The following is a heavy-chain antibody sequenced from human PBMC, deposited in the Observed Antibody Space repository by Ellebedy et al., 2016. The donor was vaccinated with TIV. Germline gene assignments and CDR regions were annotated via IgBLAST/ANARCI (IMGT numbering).Heavy chain of an antibody. CDR1: GGTFSSYA. D-gene: IGHD3-10*01. V-gene: IGHV1-69*13. CDR2: IIPIFGTA. Sequence: AASVKVSCKASGGTFSSYAISWVRQAPGQGLEWMGGIIPIFGTANYAQKFQGRVTITADESTSTAYMELSSLRSEDTAVYYCASPLFTMVRGVYLGFGYGMDVWGQGTTVTVSS. CDR3: ASPLFTMVRGVYLGFGYGMDV. J-gene: IGHJ6*02.